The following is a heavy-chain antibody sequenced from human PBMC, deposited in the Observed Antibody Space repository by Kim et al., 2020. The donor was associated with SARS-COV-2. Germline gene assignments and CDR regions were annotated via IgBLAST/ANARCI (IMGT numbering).Heavy chain of an antibody. CDR3: AKDLYSSSWLFDY. V-gene: IGHV3-23*01. Sequence: YADSVKGRFTISRDNSKTTLYLQRNSLGAEDTAVYYCAKDLYSSSWLFDYWGQGTLVTVSS. D-gene: IGHD6-13*01. J-gene: IGHJ4*02.